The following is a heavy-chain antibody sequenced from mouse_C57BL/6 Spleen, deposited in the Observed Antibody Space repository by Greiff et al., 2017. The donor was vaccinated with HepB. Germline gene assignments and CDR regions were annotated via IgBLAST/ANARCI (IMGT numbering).Heavy chain of an antibody. CDR1: GFTFSSYG. Sequence: EVKVVESGGDLVKPGGSLKLSCAASGFTFSSYGMSWVRQTPDKRLEWVATISSGGSYTYYPDSVKGRFTISRDNAKNTLYLQMSSLKSEDTAMYYCAGSTMVTRYFDVWGTGTTVTVSS. D-gene: IGHD2-2*01. CDR3: AGSTMVTRYFDV. CDR2: ISSGGSYT. J-gene: IGHJ1*03. V-gene: IGHV5-6*01.